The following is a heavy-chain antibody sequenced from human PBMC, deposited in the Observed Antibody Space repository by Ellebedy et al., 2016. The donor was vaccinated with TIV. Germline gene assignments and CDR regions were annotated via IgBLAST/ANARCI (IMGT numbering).Heavy chain of an antibody. CDR3: ARDRRELELRGLDP. J-gene: IGHJ5*02. CDR1: GYFISSGHY. D-gene: IGHD1-7*01. CDR2: IHHSGST. Sequence: MPSETLSLTCNVSGYFISSGHYWGWIRQAPGKGLEWIGSIHHSGSTYYNSSLESRVTISVDRSKNQFSLNLTSVTAADTAIYFCARDRRELELRGLDPWGQGTLVSVSS. V-gene: IGHV4-38-2*02.